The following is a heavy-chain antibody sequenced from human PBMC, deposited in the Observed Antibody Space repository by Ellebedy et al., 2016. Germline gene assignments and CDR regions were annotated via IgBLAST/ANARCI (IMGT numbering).Heavy chain of an antibody. J-gene: IGHJ5*02. D-gene: IGHD3-22*01. CDR3: ARGVGGYYDSSGNNWFDP. CDR1: GYSFTSYW. Sequence: GESLKISXKGSGYSFTSYWIGWVRQMPGKGLEWMGIIYPGDSDTRYSPSFQGQVTISADKSISTAYLQWSSLKASDTAMYYCARGVGGYYDSSGNNWFDPWGQGTLVTVSS. CDR2: IYPGDSDT. V-gene: IGHV5-51*01.